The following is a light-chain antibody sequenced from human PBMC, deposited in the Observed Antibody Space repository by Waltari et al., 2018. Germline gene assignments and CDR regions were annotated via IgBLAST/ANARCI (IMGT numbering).Light chain of an antibody. V-gene: IGLV3-19*01. J-gene: IGLJ2*01. Sequence: SSDLTQDPDVSVALGQTVRITCHGDILSTYYGNWCRQKPGQAPELVIYGKNHRPSGIPDRFSASSSENTASLIITGAQAEDEADYYCSSRELSGHVVFGGGTKLTVL. CDR3: SSRELSGHVV. CDR2: GKN. CDR1: ILSTYY.